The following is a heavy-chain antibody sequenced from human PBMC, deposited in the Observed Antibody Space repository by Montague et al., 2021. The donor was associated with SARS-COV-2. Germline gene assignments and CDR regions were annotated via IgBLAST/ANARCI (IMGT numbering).Heavy chain of an antibody. Sequence: TLSLTCTVSDGSISSGGYYWSWIRQPPGKGLEWIGYIYYSGSTYYNPSLKSRVTLSVDTSKNQFSLKLSSVTAADTAVYYCARAATITMIVVVIDAFDIWGQGTMVTVSS. CDR2: IYYSGST. CDR3: ARAATITMIVVVIDAFDI. D-gene: IGHD3-22*01. V-gene: IGHV4-31*03. J-gene: IGHJ3*02. CDR1: DGSISSGGYY.